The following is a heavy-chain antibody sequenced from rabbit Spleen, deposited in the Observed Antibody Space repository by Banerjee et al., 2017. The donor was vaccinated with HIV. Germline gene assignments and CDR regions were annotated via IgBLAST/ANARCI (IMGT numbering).Heavy chain of an antibody. CDR1: GFSFSSYW. Sequence: QSLEESGGDLVKPGASLTLTCTASGFSFSSYWICWVRQAPGKGLEWIGYIDPVFGSTYYASWVNGRFSISRENTQNTVSLQMNSLTAADTATYFCARDGAGSSYFNLWGPGTLVTVS. V-gene: IGHV1S40*01. J-gene: IGHJ4*01. D-gene: IGHD8-1*01. CDR2: IDPVFGST. CDR3: ARDGAGSSYFNL.